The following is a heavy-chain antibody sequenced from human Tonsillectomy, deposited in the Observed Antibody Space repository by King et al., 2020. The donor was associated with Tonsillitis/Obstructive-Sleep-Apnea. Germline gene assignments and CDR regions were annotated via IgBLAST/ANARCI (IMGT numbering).Heavy chain of an antibody. J-gene: IGHJ4*02. V-gene: IGHV3-30*04. CDR2: ISYDGSNK. CDR3: ARGGVEGFGFWSGYSYAAFDY. Sequence: VQLVESGGGVVQPGRSLRLSCAASGFTFSSYAMHWVRQAPGKGLEWVAVISYDGSNKYYADSVKGRFTISRDNSKNTLYLQMNSLRAEDTVVYYCARGGVEGFGFWSGYSYAAFDYWGQGTLVTVSS. CDR1: GFTFSSYA. D-gene: IGHD3-3*01.